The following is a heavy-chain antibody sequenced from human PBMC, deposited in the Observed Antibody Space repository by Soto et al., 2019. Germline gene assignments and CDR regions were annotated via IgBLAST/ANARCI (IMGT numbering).Heavy chain of an antibody. CDR3: ARGNFYYGMDV. J-gene: IGHJ6*02. V-gene: IGHV4-34*01. CDR1: GESFSGNY. CDR2: FSDSGST. Sequence: QVQLQQWGAGLLKPSETLSLICAVYGESFSGNYWGWIRQPPGKGLEWIGEFSDSGSTNYNPSLKSRVTISEDMSKSQFSLKLSSVTAADTAVYYCARGNFYYGMDVWGQGTTVTVSS.